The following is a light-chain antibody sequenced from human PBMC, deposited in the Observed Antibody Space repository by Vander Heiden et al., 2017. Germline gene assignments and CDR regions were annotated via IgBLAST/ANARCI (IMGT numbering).Light chain of an antibody. CDR3: QSSDNTDTYLI. CDR2: KDF. V-gene: IGLV3-25*03. CDR1: TLPKQS. J-gene: IGLJ2*01. Sequence: SELTQPPSVSVSPGQTVNITCSGDTLPKQSAFWYQQKAGQAPVVLIFKDFERPSGIPERFSASTSGTTVTLTINGVKPEDEADYYCQSSDNTDTYLIFGGGTKLTVL.